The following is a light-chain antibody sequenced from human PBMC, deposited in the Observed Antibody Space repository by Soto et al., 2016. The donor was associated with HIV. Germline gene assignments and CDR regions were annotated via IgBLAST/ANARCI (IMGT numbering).Light chain of an antibody. CDR3: QVWDASTDLVV. V-gene: IGLV3-1*01. J-gene: IGLJ2*01. Sequence: SYELTQPPSVSVSPGQTASIPCSGDKLGDKYACWYQHKPGQSPVLVIFQDNRRPSGIPERFSGSNSGNTATLSISRVEAGDEADYYCQVWDASTDLVVFGGGTKLTVL. CDR2: QDN. CDR1: KLGDKY.